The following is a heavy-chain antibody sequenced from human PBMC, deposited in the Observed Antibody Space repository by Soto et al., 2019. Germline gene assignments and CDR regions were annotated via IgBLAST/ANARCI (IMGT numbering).Heavy chain of an antibody. V-gene: IGHV1-18*01. CDR2: ISAYNGNT. D-gene: IGHD3-3*01. CDR1: GYTFTSYG. Sequence: GASVKVSCKASGYTFTSYGISWVRQAPGQGLEWMGWISAYNGNTNYAQKLQGRVTMTTDTSTSTAYMELRSLRSDDTAVYYSARDHYLRITIFGVVIPIDYYYYYGMDVWGQGTTVTVSS. J-gene: IGHJ6*02. CDR3: ARDHYLRITIFGVVIPIDYYYYYGMDV.